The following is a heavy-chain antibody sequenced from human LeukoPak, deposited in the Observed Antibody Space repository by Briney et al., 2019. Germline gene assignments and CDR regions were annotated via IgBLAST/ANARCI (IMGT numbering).Heavy chain of an antibody. CDR3: ARALDGGALFDY. CDR1: GGSISSYY. CDR2: IYYSGST. Sequence: SETLSLTCTVSGGSISSYYWSWIRQPPGKGLEWIGYIYYSGSTNYNPSPKSRVTISVDTSKNQFSLKLSSVTAADTAVYYCARALDGGALFDYWGQGTLVTVSS. J-gene: IGHJ4*02. V-gene: IGHV4-59*01. D-gene: IGHD4-23*01.